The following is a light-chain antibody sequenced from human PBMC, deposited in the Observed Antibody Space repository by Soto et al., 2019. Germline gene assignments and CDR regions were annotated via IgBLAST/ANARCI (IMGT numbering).Light chain of an antibody. CDR2: AAS. CDR3: QQLNSFPIP. CDR1: QCIANF. Sequence: IQLTQSPSSLSASVGDRVTISCRASQCIANFLAWYQQKPGKAPKLLIYAASTLQSGVPSRFSGSVSGTDFTLTNSSLQPEDFATYYCQQLNSFPIPFGPGTKVDIK. V-gene: IGKV1-9*01. J-gene: IGKJ3*01.